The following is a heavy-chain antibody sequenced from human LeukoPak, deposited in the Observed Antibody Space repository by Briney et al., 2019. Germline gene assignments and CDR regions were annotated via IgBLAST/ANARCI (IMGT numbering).Heavy chain of an antibody. CDR2: ISGSGTNT. Sequence: GGPLRLSCAASGFTFSSYAMNWVRQAPGKGLEWVSGISGSGTNTDYIDSVKGRFTISRDNSKNTLYLQMNSLRAEDTAVYYCAKGPYYYDSSGYSADYWGQGTLVTVSS. V-gene: IGHV3-23*01. D-gene: IGHD3-22*01. CDR1: GFTFSSYA. J-gene: IGHJ4*02. CDR3: AKGPYYYDSSGYSADY.